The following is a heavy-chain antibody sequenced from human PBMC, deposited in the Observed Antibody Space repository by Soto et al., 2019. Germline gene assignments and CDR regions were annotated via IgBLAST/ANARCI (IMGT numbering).Heavy chain of an antibody. D-gene: IGHD3-16*01. J-gene: IGHJ4*02. CDR2: INSGGSRT. CDR1: GFTFSDHW. CDR3: ARGNFSGDTCFFGGTH. Sequence: EVQLAESGGVLVQPGGSLRLSCVASGFTFSDHWMHWVRQAPGKGLVWVSRINSGGSRTNYADSVKGRFTISRDNAKNTQYLEMNSLSLEDTAVYYCARGNFSGDTCFFGGTHWGRGTLVTVSS. V-gene: IGHV3-74*01.